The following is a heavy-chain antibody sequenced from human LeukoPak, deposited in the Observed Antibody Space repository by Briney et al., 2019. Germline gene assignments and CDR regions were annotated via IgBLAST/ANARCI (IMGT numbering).Heavy chain of an antibody. Sequence: GGSLRLSCAASGFTFSSYSMNWVRQALGKGLEWVSSISSSSSYTYYADSVKGRFTISRDNAKNSLYLQMNSLRAEDTAVYYCASKVVITSYWGQGTLVTVSS. D-gene: IGHD3-22*01. J-gene: IGHJ4*02. CDR3: ASKVVITSY. CDR2: ISSSSSYT. CDR1: GFTFSSYS. V-gene: IGHV3-21*01.